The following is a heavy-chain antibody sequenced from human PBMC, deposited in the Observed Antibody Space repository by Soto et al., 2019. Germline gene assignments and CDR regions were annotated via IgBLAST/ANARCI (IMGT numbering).Heavy chain of an antibody. CDR3: ARSQLVGATHFDY. CDR1: GGSISSGGYY. J-gene: IGHJ4*02. CDR2: IYYSGST. Sequence: SETLSLTCTVSGGSISSGGYYWSWIRQHPGKGLEWIGYIYYSGSTYYNPSLKSRVTISVDTSKNQFSLKLSSVTAADTAVYYCARSQLVGATHFDYWGQGTLVTVSS. V-gene: IGHV4-31*02. D-gene: IGHD1-26*01.